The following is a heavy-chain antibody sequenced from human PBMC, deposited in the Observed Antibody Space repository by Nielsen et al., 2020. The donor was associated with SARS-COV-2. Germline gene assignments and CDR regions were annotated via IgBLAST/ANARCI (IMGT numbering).Heavy chain of an antibody. Sequence: SLKISCAASGSTFDDYAMHWVRQAPGKGLEWVSGINWNSGSIVYADSVKGRFTISRDNAKSSLYLQMNSLHQGPIGLPPGTLLQEHLWG. J-gene: IGHJ6*01. CDR3: TLLQEHL. CDR1: GSTFDDYA. CDR2: INWNSGSI. V-gene: IGHV3-9*01.